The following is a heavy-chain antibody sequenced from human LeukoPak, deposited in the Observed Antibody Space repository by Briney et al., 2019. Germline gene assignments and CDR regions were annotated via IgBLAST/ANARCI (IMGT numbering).Heavy chain of an antibody. V-gene: IGHV3-7*03. CDR3: ARARDYYYYYMDV. J-gene: IGHJ6*03. Sequence: AGGSLRLSCAASGFTFSSYWMSWVRQAPGKGLEWVANIKQDGREKYSVDSVKGRFTISRDNAKNSLYLQMNSLRAEDTALYHCARARDYYYYYMDVWGKGTTVTISS. CDR2: IKQDGREK. CDR1: GFTFSSYW.